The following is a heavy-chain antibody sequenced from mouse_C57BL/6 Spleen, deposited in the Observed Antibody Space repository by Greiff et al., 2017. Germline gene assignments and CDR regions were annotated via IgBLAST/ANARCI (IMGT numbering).Heavy chain of an antibody. Sequence: EVQLQQSVAELVRPGASVKLSCTASGFNINNTYMHWVKQRPEQSLEWIGRIDPANGNTKYAPKFQGQATIPADTSYNTAYLQLSSLTSEDTAIYYCARDYYGSSPYFDSGGKGTTLTVSS. V-gene: IGHV14-3*01. CDR3: ARDYYGSSPYFDS. CDR1: GFNINNTY. D-gene: IGHD1-1*01. J-gene: IGHJ2*01. CDR2: IDPANGNT.